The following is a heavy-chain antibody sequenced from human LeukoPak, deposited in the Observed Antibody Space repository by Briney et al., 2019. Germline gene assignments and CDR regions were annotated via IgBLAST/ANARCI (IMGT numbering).Heavy chain of an antibody. J-gene: IGHJ5*02. Sequence: ASVKVSCKASGYTLTSYDINWVRQATGQGLEWMGWMNPNSGNTGYAQKFQGRVTMTRNTSISTAYMELSSLRSEDTAVYYCARGPAKKQWLVRGRLYNWFDPWGQGTLVTVSS. CDR1: GYTLTSYD. CDR3: ARGPAKKQWLVRGRLYNWFDP. CDR2: MNPNSGNT. D-gene: IGHD6-19*01. V-gene: IGHV1-8*01.